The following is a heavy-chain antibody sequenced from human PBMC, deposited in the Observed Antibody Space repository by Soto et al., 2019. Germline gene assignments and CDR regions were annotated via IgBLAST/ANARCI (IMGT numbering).Heavy chain of an antibody. CDR2: ILPIFGTT. J-gene: IGHJ6*02. D-gene: IGHD7-27*01. Sequence: QVQLVQSGAEVKKPGSSVKVSCKASVGTFNIYNINWVRQAPGQGLEWMGGILPIFGTTNYAQRFQGRLTIIADASTSTAYMELSSLRSEDTAVYYCARDETGDSYYYYYGMDVWGQGTKVTVTS. V-gene: IGHV1-69*01. CDR3: ARDETGDSYYYYYGMDV. CDR1: VGTFNIYN.